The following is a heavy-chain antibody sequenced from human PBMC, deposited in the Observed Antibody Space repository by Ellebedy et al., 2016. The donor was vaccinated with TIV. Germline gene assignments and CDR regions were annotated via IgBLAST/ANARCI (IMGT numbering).Heavy chain of an antibody. CDR3: ARGGQGTVGDRPLVY. CDR1: GFTFSNYE. Sequence: GESLKISCAASGFTFSNYEINWVRQAPGKGLEWISYISSSSATKYHADSLKGRFTISRDNGKNSLYLEMTSLTADDTGVYYCARGGQGTVGDRPLVYWGQGTLVTVSS. CDR2: ISSSSATK. D-gene: IGHD1-1*01. V-gene: IGHV3-48*03. J-gene: IGHJ4*02.